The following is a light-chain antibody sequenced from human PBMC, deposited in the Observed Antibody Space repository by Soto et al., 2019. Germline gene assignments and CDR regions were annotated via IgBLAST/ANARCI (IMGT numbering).Light chain of an antibody. Sequence: DIQMTQSPSSLSASVGDRVTIYCQTSQSITYHLNWYQQKPGKTPKLLIYAASTLQSEVPSRFSGSGSGTDFILTISSLQPEDCATYYCQQSHSAPLTFGGGTKVEIK. V-gene: IGKV1-39*01. CDR3: QQSHSAPLT. CDR2: AAS. J-gene: IGKJ4*01. CDR1: QSITYH.